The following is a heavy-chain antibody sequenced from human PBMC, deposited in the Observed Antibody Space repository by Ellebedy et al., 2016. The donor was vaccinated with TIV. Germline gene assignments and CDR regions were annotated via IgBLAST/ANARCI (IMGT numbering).Heavy chain of an antibody. D-gene: IGHD1-7*01. J-gene: IGHJ6*02. CDR3: ASGNYIDYDYYYGMDV. V-gene: IGHV1-69*13. CDR1: GGTFSSYA. Sequence: SVKVSCXASGGTFSSYAISWVRQAPGQGLEWMGGIIPIFGTANYAQKFQGRVTITADESTSTAYMELSSLRSEDTAVYYCASGNYIDYDYYYGMDVWGQGTTVTVSS. CDR2: IIPIFGTA.